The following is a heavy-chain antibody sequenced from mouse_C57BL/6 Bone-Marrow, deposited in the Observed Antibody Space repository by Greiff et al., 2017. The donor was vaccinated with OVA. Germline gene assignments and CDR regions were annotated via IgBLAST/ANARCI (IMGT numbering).Heavy chain of an antibody. CDR1: GYTFTDYY. Sequence: QVQLQQSGAELVRPGASVKLSCKASGYTFTDYYINWVKQRPGQGLEWIARIYPGSGNTYYNEKFKGKATLPAEKSSSTAYMQLSSLTSEDSAVYFCANYYGSSDYWGQGTTLTVSS. J-gene: IGHJ2*01. CDR2: IYPGSGNT. CDR3: ANYYGSSDY. D-gene: IGHD1-1*01. V-gene: IGHV1-76*01.